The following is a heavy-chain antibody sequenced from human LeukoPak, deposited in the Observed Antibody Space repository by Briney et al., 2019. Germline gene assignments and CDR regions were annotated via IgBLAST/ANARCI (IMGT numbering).Heavy chain of an antibody. D-gene: IGHD6-13*01. J-gene: IGHJ4*02. CDR3: ARPRYSSSWLFRY. V-gene: IGHV4-34*01. Sequence: PSETLSLTCAVYGGSFSGYYWSWIRQPPGKGLEWIGEINHSGSTNYNPSLKSRVTISVDASKNQFSLKLSSVTAADTAVYYCARPRYSSSWLFRYWGQGTLVTVSS. CDR1: GGSFSGYY. CDR2: INHSGST.